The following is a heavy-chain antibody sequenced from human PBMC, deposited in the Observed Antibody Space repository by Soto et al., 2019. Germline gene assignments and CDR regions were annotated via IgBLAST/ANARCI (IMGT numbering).Heavy chain of an antibody. CDR3: ARVGGLAARTFDY. D-gene: IGHD6-6*01. V-gene: IGHV4-59*01. CDR1: GGSISDFY. J-gene: IGHJ4*02. Sequence: TLSLTCTVSGGSISDFYWSWIRQPPGKGLEWIGYIYYSGSTNYNPSLKSRVTISVDTSKNQFSLNLRSMSPADTAVYYCARVGGLAARTFDYWGPGTLVTVSS. CDR2: IYYSGST.